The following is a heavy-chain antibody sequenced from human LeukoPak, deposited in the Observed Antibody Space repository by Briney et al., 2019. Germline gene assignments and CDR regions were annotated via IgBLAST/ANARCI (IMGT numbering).Heavy chain of an antibody. CDR3: VRWVGWYPDS. J-gene: IGHJ4*02. Sequence: ASVKVSCKASGYTFTGYYMHWVRQAPAQGLEWMGWIKPDGGGTNYAQKFQGRVTMTRDTSISTAYMELSRLRSDDTAVYYCVRWVGWYPDSWGQGTLVTVSS. CDR2: IKPDGGGT. D-gene: IGHD6-19*01. CDR1: GYTFTGYY. V-gene: IGHV1-2*02.